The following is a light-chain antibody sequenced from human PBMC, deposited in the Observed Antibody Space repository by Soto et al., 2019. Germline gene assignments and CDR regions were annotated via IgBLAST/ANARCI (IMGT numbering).Light chain of an antibody. Sequence: QSALTQPASVSGSPGQSITISCTGTSRDVGGYNYVSWYQQHPGKAPKLMIYDVSNRPSGVSNGFSGSKSGNTASLTISGRQAEDEADYYCSSYTSSSTLDVFGTGTKLTVL. J-gene: IGLJ1*01. CDR3: SSYTSSSTLDV. CDR2: DVS. V-gene: IGLV2-14*01. CDR1: SRDVGGYNY.